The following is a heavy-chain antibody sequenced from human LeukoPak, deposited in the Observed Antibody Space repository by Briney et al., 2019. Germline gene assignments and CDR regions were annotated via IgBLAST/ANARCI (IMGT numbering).Heavy chain of an antibody. CDR2: IIPTLNIA. Sequence: SVKVSCKATGGTFNNYAISWLRQAPGQGLEWMGRIIPTLNIANYAQKFQGRVTITAVKSTSTAYLELSSLRSEDTAVYYCGYCSGGSCYSRDWFDPWGQGTLVTVSS. J-gene: IGHJ5*02. CDR1: GGTFNNYA. D-gene: IGHD2-15*01. V-gene: IGHV1-69*10. CDR3: GYCSGGSCYSRDWFDP.